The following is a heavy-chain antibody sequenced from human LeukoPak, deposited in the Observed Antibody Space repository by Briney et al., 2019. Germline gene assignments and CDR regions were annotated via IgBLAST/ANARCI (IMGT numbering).Heavy chain of an antibody. CDR1: GFTFSSYE. CDR2: ISSSGSII. CDR3: ARTKYGSGSYYNVGYVDS. J-gene: IGHJ4*02. V-gene: IGHV3-48*03. Sequence: QPGGSLRLSCAASGFTFSSYEMNWVRQAPGKGLEWVSYISSSGSIIYYADSVKGRFTISRDNAKNSLYLQMNSLRAEETAVYYCARTKYGSGSYYNVGYVDSWGQGTLVTVSS. D-gene: IGHD3-10*01.